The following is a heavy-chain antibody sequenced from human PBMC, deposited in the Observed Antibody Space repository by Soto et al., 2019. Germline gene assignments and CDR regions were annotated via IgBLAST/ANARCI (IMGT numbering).Heavy chain of an antibody. CDR3: AATFELVVPAGTEVWFDP. CDR1: GGSISSGGYY. V-gene: IGHV4-31*03. J-gene: IGHJ5*02. Sequence: KSSETLSLTCTVSGGSISSGGYYWSWIRQHPGKGLEWIGYIYYSGSTYYNPSLKSRVTISVDTSKNQFSLKLSSVTAADTAVYYCAATFELVVPAGTEVWFDPWGQGTLVTVSS. CDR2: IYYSGST. D-gene: IGHD2-2*01.